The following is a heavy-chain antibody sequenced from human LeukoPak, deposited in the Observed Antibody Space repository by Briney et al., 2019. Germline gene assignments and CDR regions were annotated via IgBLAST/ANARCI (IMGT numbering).Heavy chain of an antibody. D-gene: IGHD1-26*01. V-gene: IGHV3-21*01. CDR3: ARDPYSGNYGTYYYYYMDV. J-gene: IGHJ6*03. CDR2: ITSSDTYT. Sequence: GGSLRLSCADSGFTFSNYNMNWVRQAPGKAMEWVSSITSSDTYTFYADSVKGRFTISRDNAKNSLYLQMDSLGPEDTAVYYCARDPYSGNYGTYYYYYMDVWGKGTTVTMSS. CDR1: GFTFSNYN.